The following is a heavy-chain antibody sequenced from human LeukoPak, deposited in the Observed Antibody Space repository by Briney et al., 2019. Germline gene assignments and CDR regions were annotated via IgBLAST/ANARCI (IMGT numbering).Heavy chain of an antibody. V-gene: IGHV1-18*01. CDR2: ISAYNGNT. CDR3: ARSPVTIFGVVINFDY. J-gene: IGHJ4*02. Sequence: ASVKVSCKASGYTFTSYGISWVRQAPGQGLEWMGWISAYNGNTNYAQKLQGRVTMTTDTSTSTAYMELRSLRSDDTAVYHCARSPVTIFGVVINFDYWGQGTLVTVSS. D-gene: IGHD3-3*01. CDR1: GYTFTSYG.